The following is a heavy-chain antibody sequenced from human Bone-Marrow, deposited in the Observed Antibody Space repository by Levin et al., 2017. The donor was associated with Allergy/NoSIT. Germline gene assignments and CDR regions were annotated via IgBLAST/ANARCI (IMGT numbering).Heavy chain of an antibody. CDR1: GFTFSTYA. V-gene: IGHV3-23*01. D-gene: IGHD2-21*02. Sequence: GESLKISCAASGFTFSTYAMTWVRQAPGGGLEWVSTISSSGSSTYYADSVKGRFTISRDNSKSALFLQLNGLSAEDTAIYYCAKRFCGGDCYLTPQQTFFHHWGQGTLVTVSS. CDR3: AKRFCGGDCYLTPQQTFFHH. CDR2: ISSSGSST. J-gene: IGHJ1*01.